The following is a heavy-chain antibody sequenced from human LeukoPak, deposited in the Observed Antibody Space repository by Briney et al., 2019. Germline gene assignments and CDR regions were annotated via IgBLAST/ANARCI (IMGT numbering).Heavy chain of an antibody. CDR3: AKDLYPVLRYFDWLSDY. V-gene: IGHV3-30*18. CDR1: GFTFSSYG. J-gene: IGHJ4*02. Sequence: GRSLRLSCAASGFTFSSYGMHWVRQAPGKGLEWVAVISYDGSNKYYADSVKSRFTISRDNSKNTLYLQMNSLRAEDTAVYYCAKDLYPVLRYFDWLSDYWGQGTLVTVSS. CDR2: ISYDGSNK. D-gene: IGHD3-9*01.